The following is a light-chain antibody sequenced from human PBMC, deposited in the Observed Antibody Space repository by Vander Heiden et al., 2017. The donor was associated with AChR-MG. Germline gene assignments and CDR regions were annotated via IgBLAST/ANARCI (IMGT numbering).Light chain of an antibody. CDR2: EGS. Sequence: QPALTPPAPVSRSPAPSITISCTGTSSDVGSYNLVSWYQQHPGKAPKLMIYEGSKRPSGVSNRFSGSKSGNTASLTISGLQAEDEADYYCCAYAGSSTFVFGTGTKVTVL. J-gene: IGLJ1*01. CDR3: CAYAGSSTFV. V-gene: IGLV2-23*03. CDR1: SSDVGSYNL.